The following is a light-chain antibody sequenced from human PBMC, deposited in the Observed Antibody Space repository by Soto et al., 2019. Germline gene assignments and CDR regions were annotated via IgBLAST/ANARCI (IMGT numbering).Light chain of an antibody. Sequence: EIVMTQSPATLSVSPGEGATLSCRAGQSVNYNLAWYQQKPGQPPRLLIYGASTRATAIPARFSGSGSGTEFTLTISSLQSEDFAVYYCQQYNNWLGTFGQGTKVDIK. CDR2: GAS. J-gene: IGKJ1*01. V-gene: IGKV3-15*01. CDR3: QQYNNWLGT. CDR1: QSVNYN.